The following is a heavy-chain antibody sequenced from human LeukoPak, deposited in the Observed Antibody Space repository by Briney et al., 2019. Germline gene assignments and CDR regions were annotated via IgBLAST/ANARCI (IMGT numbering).Heavy chain of an antibody. CDR1: GFTFSDYW. CDR3: ARPHMTAVTPADY. Sequence: GGSLRLSCAASGFTFSDYWMTWVRQAPGKGLEWVANIDRGGNKKSCVDSVRGRFTISRDNAKTSLYLQMNSLRAEDTAVYFCARPHMTAVTPADYWGQGTLVAVSS. V-gene: IGHV3-7*01. CDR2: IDRGGNKK. J-gene: IGHJ4*02. D-gene: IGHD4-17*01.